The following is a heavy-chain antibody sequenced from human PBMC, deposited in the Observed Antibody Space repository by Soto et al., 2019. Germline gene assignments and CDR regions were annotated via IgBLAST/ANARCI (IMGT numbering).Heavy chain of an antibody. J-gene: IGHJ4*02. V-gene: IGHV4-59*08. D-gene: IGHD1-26*01. Sequence: SETLSLTCTVSGGSISNYYWTWIRQPPGKGLEWIGYIYYSGSTNYNPSLKSRVTISVDTSKNQFSLKLTSVTAADTAVYYCARRYGSAIDYWGQGTLVTVSS. CDR1: GGSISNYY. CDR3: ARRYGSAIDY. CDR2: IYYSGST.